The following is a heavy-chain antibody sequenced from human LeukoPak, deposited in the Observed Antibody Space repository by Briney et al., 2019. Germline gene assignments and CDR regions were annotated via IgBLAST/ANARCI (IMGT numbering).Heavy chain of an antibody. J-gene: IGHJ4*02. CDR3: ARVAVGATTSY. CDR1: GGSFSGYY. V-gene: IGHV4-34*01. CDR2: INHSGST. Sequence: SETLSLTCAVYGGSFSGYYWSWIRQPPGKGLEWIGEINHSGSTNYNPSLKSRVTISVDTSKNQFSLKLSSVTAADTAVYYCARVAVGATTSYWGQGTLVTVSS. D-gene: IGHD1-26*01.